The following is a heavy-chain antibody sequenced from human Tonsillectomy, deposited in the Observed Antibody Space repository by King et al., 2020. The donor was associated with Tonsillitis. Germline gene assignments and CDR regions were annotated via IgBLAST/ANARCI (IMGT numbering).Heavy chain of an antibody. V-gene: IGHV3-33*08. CDR2: IWYDGSNK. Sequence: VQLVESGGGVVQPGRSLRLSCAASGFTFSSYGMHWVRQAPGKGLEWVAVIWYDGSNKYYSDSVKGRFTISRDNSKYTLYVQMNSLRAEDTAVYYCARAYYDILTIDAFDIWGQGTMVTVSS. CDR1: GFTFSSYG. D-gene: IGHD3-9*01. CDR3: ARAYYDILTIDAFDI. J-gene: IGHJ3*02.